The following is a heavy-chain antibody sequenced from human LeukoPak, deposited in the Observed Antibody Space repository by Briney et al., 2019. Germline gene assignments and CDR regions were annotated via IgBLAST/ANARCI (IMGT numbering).Heavy chain of an antibody. Sequence: SETLSPTCTVSGGSISSGGYYWSWIRQHPGKGLEWIGYIYYSGSTYYNPSLKSRVTISVDTSKNQFSLKLSSVTAADTAVYYCARDPRRVAAAGSRGYGMDVWGQGTTVTVSS. CDR2: IYYSGST. CDR1: GGSISSGGYY. CDR3: ARDPRRVAAAGSRGYGMDV. D-gene: IGHD6-13*01. J-gene: IGHJ6*02. V-gene: IGHV4-31*03.